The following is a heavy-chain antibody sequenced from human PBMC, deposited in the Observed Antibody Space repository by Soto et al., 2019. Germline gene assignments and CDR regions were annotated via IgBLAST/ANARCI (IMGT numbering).Heavy chain of an antibody. Sequence: GGSLRLSCAASGFTFTTYGMSWVRQTPGKGLEWVSAISGSGGSTYYCDSVKGRFTISRDNSKNTLYLQMNSLRAEDTAVYYCAKGAHYHGWGNYFPLDYWSQGSLVTVSS. V-gene: IGHV3-23*02. D-gene: IGHD3-10*01. CDR2: ISGSGGST. CDR3: AKGAHYHGWGNYFPLDY. J-gene: IGHJ4*02. CDR1: GFTFTTYG.